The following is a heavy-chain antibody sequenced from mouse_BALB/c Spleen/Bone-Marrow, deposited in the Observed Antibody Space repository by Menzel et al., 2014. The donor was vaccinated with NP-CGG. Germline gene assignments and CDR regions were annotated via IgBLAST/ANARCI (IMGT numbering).Heavy chain of an antibody. D-gene: IGHD1-1*01. V-gene: IGHV14-3*02. CDR3: ANYYYGYYFDY. J-gene: IGHJ2*01. CDR1: GFNIKDTY. Sequence: EVKLVESGAELVKPGASVELSCTASGFNIKDTYMHWVKPRPEQGLEWIGRIDPANGNTKYDPKFQDKATITADTSSNTAYLQLSSLTSEDTAVYYCANYYYGYYFDYWGQGTTLTVSS. CDR2: IDPANGNT.